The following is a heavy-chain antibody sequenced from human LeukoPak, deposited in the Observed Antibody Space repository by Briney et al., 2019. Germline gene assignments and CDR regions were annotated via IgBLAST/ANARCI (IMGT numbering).Heavy chain of an antibody. J-gene: IGHJ5*02. CDR1: GFTFSSYG. V-gene: IGHV3-30*18. CDR3: AKDFKREGATVPRFDP. CDR2: ISYDGSNK. Sequence: PGGSLRLSCAASGFTFSSYGMHWVRQAPGKGLEWVAVISYDGSNKYYVGSVKGRFTISRDSSKNALYLQMNSLRAEDTAVYYCAKDFKREGATVPRFDPWGQGTLVTVSS. D-gene: IGHD1-26*01.